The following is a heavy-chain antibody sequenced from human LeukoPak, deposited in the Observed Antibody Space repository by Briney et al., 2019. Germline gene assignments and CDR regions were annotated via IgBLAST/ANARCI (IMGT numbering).Heavy chain of an antibody. CDR3: TGGTTITTLDY. CDR1: GFTFSGSA. D-gene: IGHD4-11*01. V-gene: IGHV3-73*01. J-gene: IGHJ4*02. Sequence: GGSLTLSCAASGFTFSGSAMHWVRQASGKGLEWVGRIRNKAGNYATEYTASVKGSFTISRDDSNNTAYLQMNSLKTEDTAVYYCTGGTTITTLDYWGQGVLVTVSS. CDR2: IRNKAGNYAT.